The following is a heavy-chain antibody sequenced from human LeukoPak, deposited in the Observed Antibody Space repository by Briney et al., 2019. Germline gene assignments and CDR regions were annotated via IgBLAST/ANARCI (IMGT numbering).Heavy chain of an antibody. V-gene: IGHV1-3*01. CDR1: GYDFTKYA. Sequence: GASVKVSCKASGYDFTKYAVQWVRQAPGQRLEWMGWIDAGNGRTKYSQDFQGRVTMTTDTSTSTAYMELRSLRSDDTAVYYCAREPKWADAFDIWGQGTMVTVSS. CDR2: IDAGNGRT. D-gene: IGHD2-8*01. CDR3: AREPKWADAFDI. J-gene: IGHJ3*02.